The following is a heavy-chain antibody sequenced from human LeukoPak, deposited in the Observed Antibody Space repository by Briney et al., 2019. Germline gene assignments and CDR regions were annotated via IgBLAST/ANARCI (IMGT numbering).Heavy chain of an antibody. J-gene: IGHJ4*02. V-gene: IGHV3-23*01. CDR2: ISGSGGSA. CDR1: GLTLSRYA. CDR3: AKDDIADS. Sequence: GGSLRLSCAASGLTLSRYAMSWVRQAPGKGLEWVSTISGSGGSAYYADSVKGRFTISRDNSKNTLYLQMNSLRAEDTAVYYCAKDDIADSWGQGTLVTVSS. D-gene: IGHD2-21*01.